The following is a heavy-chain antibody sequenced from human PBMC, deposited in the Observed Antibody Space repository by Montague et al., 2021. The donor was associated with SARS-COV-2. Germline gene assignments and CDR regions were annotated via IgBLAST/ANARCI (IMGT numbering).Heavy chain of an antibody. V-gene: IGHV2-70*11. D-gene: IGHD3-22*01. CDR2: XDWDDDK. CDR1: GFSLSTSGIC. CDR3: ARTLTTKVAFDI. Sequence: PALVKPTQTLTLTCTFSGFSLSTSGICVSWIRQPPGKALEWLARXDWDDDKYYSTSLKTRLTISKDTSKNQVVLTMTNMDPVDTATYYCARTLTTKVAFDIWGQGTMVTVSS. J-gene: IGHJ3*02.